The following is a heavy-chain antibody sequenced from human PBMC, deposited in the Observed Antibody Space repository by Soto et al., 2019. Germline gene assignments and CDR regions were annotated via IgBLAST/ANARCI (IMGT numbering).Heavy chain of an antibody. Sequence: QVQLQESGPGLVKPSETLSLTCTVSGGSVSSGSYYWSWIRQPPGKGLEWIGYIYYSGSTNYNPSLKSRVTISVDTSKNQFSLKLSSVTAADTAVYYCARVFRLRPETRDGYYYYGMDVWGQGTTVTVSS. CDR2: IYYSGST. CDR1: GGSVSSGSYY. V-gene: IGHV4-61*01. CDR3: ARVFRLRPETRDGYYYYGMDV. D-gene: IGHD4-17*01. J-gene: IGHJ6*02.